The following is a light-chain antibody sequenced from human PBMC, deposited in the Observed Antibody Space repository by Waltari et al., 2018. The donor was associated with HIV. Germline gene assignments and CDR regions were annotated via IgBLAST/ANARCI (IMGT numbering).Light chain of an antibody. CDR2: EVT. CDR1: SSDVGSYNR. V-gene: IGLV2-18*02. Sequence: QSALTRPPSVSGSPGQSVTISCTGTSSDVGSYNRVSWYQQPPGTAPKLMIYEVTNRPSGVPDRFSGSKSGSTASLTISGLQAEDEAHYYCSSYSSSSTWVFGGGTKLTVL. J-gene: IGLJ3*02. CDR3: SSYSSSSTWV.